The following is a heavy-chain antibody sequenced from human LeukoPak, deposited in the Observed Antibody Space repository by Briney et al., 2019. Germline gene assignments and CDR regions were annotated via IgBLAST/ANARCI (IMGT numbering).Heavy chain of an antibody. Sequence: SETLSLTCTVSGGSISSGSYYWSWIRQPAGKGLEWIGRIYTSGSTNYNPSLKSRVTISVETSKNQFSLKLSSVTAVDTAVYYWARIRREPKDYYYYYMDVWGKGTTVTVSS. D-gene: IGHD1-26*01. J-gene: IGHJ6*03. CDR2: IYTSGST. CDR3: ARIRREPKDYYYYYMDV. CDR1: GGSISSGSYY. V-gene: IGHV4-61*02.